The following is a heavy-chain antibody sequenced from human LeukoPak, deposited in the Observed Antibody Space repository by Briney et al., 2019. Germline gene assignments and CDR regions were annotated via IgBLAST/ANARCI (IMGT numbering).Heavy chain of an antibody. D-gene: IGHD3-22*01. CDR1: GFIFRSYA. V-gene: IGHV3-23*01. CDR3: ANYYYDTSGYKN. J-gene: IGHJ4*02. Sequence: GGSLRLSCAVSGFIFRSYAMSWVRQAPGKGLEWVSGISSSGGRTFYADSVKGRFAISRDNSKNTLYLQMNSLRAEDTAVYYCANYYYDTSGYKNWGQGTLVTVSS. CDR2: ISSSGGRT.